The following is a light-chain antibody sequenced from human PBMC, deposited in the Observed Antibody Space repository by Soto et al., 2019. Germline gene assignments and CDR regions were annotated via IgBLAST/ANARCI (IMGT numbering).Light chain of an antibody. CDR3: QQSNDWPLT. J-gene: IGKJ1*01. Sequence: EIVMTQSPVTLSVSPGERATLSCRASQSVRSNFAWYQQIPGQAPSLLIYGAFTRATGIPTRFSGTGSGTEFTITISSLQSEDFALYYCQQSNDWPLTFGQGTKVEV. CDR1: QSVRSN. CDR2: GAF. V-gene: IGKV3-15*01.